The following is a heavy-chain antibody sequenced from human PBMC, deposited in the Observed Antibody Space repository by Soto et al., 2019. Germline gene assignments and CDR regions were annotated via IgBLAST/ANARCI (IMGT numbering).Heavy chain of an antibody. V-gene: IGHV4-31*03. D-gene: IGHD2-21*02. CDR1: GGSISSGGYY. CDR3: ARSSPVVTAP. CDR2: IYYSGST. Sequence: SETLSLTCTVSGGSISSGGYYWSWIRQHPGKGLEWIGYIYYSGSTYYNPSLKSRVTISVDTSKNQFSLKLSSVTAADTAVYYCARSSPVVTAPWGQVTLVTVSS. J-gene: IGHJ5*02.